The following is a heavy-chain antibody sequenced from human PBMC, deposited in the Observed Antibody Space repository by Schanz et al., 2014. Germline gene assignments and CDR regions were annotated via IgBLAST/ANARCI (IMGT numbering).Heavy chain of an antibody. CDR2: ISGSSSTK. J-gene: IGHJ4*02. CDR1: GFTFSSYA. V-gene: IGHV3-48*01. Sequence: EVQLLESGGGLVQPGGSLRLSCAGSGFTFSSYAMSWVRQTPGKGLEWVSYISGSSSTKYYADSVKGRFTISRDNSKNTLFLQMDSLRVEDTAVYYCARDGDFDYWGQGTLVTVSS. CDR3: ARDGDFDY.